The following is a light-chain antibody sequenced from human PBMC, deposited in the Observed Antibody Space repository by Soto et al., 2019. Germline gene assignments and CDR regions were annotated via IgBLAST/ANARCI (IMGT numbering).Light chain of an antibody. J-gene: IGKJ1*01. Sequence: THSPSTLSASVGDRVTLTCRASQSISSWLAWYQQKPGQAPRVLIYRASIRATGISDRFSGSGSGTDFTLTISRLEPEDFAVYYCQQYGSSGTFGQGTKVDIK. CDR2: RAS. CDR3: QQYGSSGT. CDR1: QSISSW. V-gene: IGKV3-20*01.